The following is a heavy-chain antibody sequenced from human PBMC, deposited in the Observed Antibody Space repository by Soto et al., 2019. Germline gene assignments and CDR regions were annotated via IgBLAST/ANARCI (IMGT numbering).Heavy chain of an antibody. Sequence: PSETLSLTCAVYGGSFSDYYWSWIRQPPGKGLEWIGEINHSGSTNYNPSLKSRVTISVDTSKNQFSLKLSSVTAADTAVYYCARGRYCSSTSCYHHYYYMDVWGKGATVTVSS. J-gene: IGHJ6*03. D-gene: IGHD2-2*01. CDR3: ARGRYCSSTSCYHHYYYMDV. CDR2: INHSGST. CDR1: GGSFSDYY. V-gene: IGHV4-34*01.